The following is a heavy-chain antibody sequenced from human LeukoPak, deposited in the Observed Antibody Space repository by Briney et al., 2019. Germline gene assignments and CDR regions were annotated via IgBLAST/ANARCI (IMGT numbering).Heavy chain of an antibody. D-gene: IGHD1-26*01. CDR2: IYSGGST. J-gene: IGHJ6*02. CDR1: GFTVSSNY. CDR3: ARGRGGLYYYGMDV. Sequence: GGSLRLSCAVSGFTVSSNYMSWVRQAPGKGLEWVSVIYSGGSTYFADSVKGRFTISRDNSKNTLYLQMNSLRAEDTAVYYCARGRGGLYYYGMDVWGQGTTVTVSS. V-gene: IGHV3-66*01.